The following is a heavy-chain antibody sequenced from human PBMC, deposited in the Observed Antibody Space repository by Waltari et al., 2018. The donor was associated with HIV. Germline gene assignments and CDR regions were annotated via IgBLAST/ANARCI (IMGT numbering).Heavy chain of an antibody. CDR3: ARAQGYCSGGSCYRYFDL. CDR2: INPNRGGT. J-gene: IGHJ2*01. D-gene: IGHD2-15*01. Sequence: QVQLVQSGAEVKKPGASVKVSCKASGYTFTGYYMHWVRQAPGQGLEWMGWINPNRGGTNYAQKFHGWGTMTRDTSISTAYMELSRLRSDDTAVYYCARAQGYCSGGSCYRYFDLWGRGTLVTVSS. V-gene: IGHV1-2*04. CDR1: GYTFTGYY.